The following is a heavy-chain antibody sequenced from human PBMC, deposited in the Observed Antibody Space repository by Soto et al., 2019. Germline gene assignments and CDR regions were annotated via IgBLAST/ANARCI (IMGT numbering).Heavy chain of an antibody. CDR1: GYIFTNYG. Sequence: QVQLVQSGAEVKKPGASVKVSCKASGYIFTNYGISWVRQAPGQGLEWMGWMNAYNGNSNYAQKVQGRVTMTTDKSTNTAYMELRSLRSDDTAVYFCARAKTPTESDYWGQGTLVTVSS. V-gene: IGHV1-18*04. D-gene: IGHD4-4*01. CDR3: ARAKTPTESDY. CDR2: MNAYNGNS. J-gene: IGHJ4*02.